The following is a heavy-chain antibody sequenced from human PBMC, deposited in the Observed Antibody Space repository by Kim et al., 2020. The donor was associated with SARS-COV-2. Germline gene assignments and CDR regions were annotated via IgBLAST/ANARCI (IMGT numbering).Heavy chain of an antibody. CDR2: ISADKTNK. D-gene: IGHD6-19*01. Sequence: GGSLRLSCAGSGFTFGNTHMHWVRQAPGKGLEWVSLISADKTNKNYVDSVKGRFTVSRDNSQNTLFLQINSLRVEDTAVYYCAKEGHSSGRAGGFDFWG. CDR3: AKEGHSSGRAGGFDF. J-gene: IGHJ4*01. CDR1: GFTFGNTH. V-gene: IGHV3-30*18.